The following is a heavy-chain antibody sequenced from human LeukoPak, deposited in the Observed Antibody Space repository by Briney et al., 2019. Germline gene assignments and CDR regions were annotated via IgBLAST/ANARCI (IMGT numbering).Heavy chain of an antibody. Sequence: PSETLSLTCTVSGGSISSSRYYWGWIRQPPGKGLEWIGSIYYSGSTYYNPSLKSRVTISVDTSKNQFSLKLSSVTAADTAVYYCARDRSGYGALSYYGMDVWGQGTTVTVSS. CDR1: GGSISSSRYY. D-gene: IGHD5-12*01. CDR3: ARDRSGYGALSYYGMDV. V-gene: IGHV4-39*02. CDR2: IYYSGST. J-gene: IGHJ6*02.